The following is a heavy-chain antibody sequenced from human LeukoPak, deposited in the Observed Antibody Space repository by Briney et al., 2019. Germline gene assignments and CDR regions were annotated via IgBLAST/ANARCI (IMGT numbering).Heavy chain of an antibody. Sequence: SETLSLTCTVSGGSISSSSYYWGWIRQPPGKGLEWIGSIYYSGSTYYNPSLKSRVTISVDTSKNQFSLKLSSVTAADTAVYYCARQGVPAAREYFQHWGQGTLVTVSS. D-gene: IGHD2-2*01. CDR1: GGSISSSSYY. CDR2: IYYSGST. V-gene: IGHV4-39*01. J-gene: IGHJ1*01. CDR3: ARQGVPAAREYFQH.